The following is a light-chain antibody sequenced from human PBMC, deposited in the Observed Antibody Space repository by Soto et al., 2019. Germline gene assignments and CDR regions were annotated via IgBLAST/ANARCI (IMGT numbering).Light chain of an antibody. CDR3: QQYNNWPLIT. CDR1: QSVSSSY. V-gene: IGKV3-15*01. J-gene: IGKJ5*01. CDR2: GAS. Sequence: EIVLTQSPGTLSLSPGQRATLSCRASQSVSSSYLAWYQQKPGQAPRLLIYGASTRATGLPARFSGSGSGTDFTLTISSLQSEDFAIYYCQQYNNWPLITFGQGTRLEIK.